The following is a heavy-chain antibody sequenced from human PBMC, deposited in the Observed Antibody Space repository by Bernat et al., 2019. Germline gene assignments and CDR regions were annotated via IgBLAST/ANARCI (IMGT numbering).Heavy chain of an antibody. D-gene: IGHD3-22*01. V-gene: IGHV4-34*01. J-gene: IGHJ5*02. CDR3: AREAMIVVVNTTVCERYNWFDP. CDR2: INHSGST. Sequence: QVQLQQWGAGLLKPSETLSLTCAVYGGSFSGYYWSWIRHPPGKGLEWIGEINHSGSTNYNPSLKSRVTISVDTSKNQFSLKLSSVTAADTAVYYWAREAMIVVVNTTVCERYNWFDPWGQGTLVTVS. CDR1: GGSFSGYY.